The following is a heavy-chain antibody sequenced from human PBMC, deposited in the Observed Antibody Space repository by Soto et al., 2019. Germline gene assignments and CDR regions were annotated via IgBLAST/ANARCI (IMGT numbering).Heavy chain of an antibody. CDR2: ISYDGSNK. Sequence: QVQLVESGGGVVQPGRSLRLSCAASGFTFSSCAMHWVRQAPGKGLEWVALISYDGSNKYYADSVKGRFTISRDNSKNTLYLQMNSLRAEDTAVDYSSRDKRDLRFLEWSYYFDYWGQGTLVTVSS. CDR1: GFTFSSCA. D-gene: IGHD3-3*01. V-gene: IGHV3-30-3*01. J-gene: IGHJ4*02. CDR3: SRDKRDLRFLEWSYYFDY.